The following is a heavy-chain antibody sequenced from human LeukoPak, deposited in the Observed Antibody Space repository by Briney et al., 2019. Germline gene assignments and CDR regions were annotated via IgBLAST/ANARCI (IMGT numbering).Heavy chain of an antibody. D-gene: IGHD4-11*01. V-gene: IGHV4-61*02. Sequence: PSQTLSLTCTVSGGSISSGSYYWSWIRQPAGKGLELIGRIYTSGSTNYNPSLKSRVTISVDTSKNQFSLKLSSVTAADTAVYYCAREGGLDSNYYYYYMDVWGKGTTVTVSS. J-gene: IGHJ6*03. CDR2: IYTSGST. CDR3: AREGGLDSNYYYYYMDV. CDR1: GGSISSGSYY.